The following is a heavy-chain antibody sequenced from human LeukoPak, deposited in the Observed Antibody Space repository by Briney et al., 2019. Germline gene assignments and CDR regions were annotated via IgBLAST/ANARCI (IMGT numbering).Heavy chain of an antibody. V-gene: IGHV3-33*06. Sequence: PGGSLRLSCAASGFTFSSYGMHWVRQAPGKGLEGVAVICYDGSNEYYADSVKGRVTISRDNSKNTLYLQMNSLRAEDTARYFCAKESLSPATDGFDYWGQGALVTVSS. CDR1: GFTFSSYG. CDR2: ICYDGSNE. CDR3: AKESLSPATDGFDY. J-gene: IGHJ4*02. D-gene: IGHD1-26*01.